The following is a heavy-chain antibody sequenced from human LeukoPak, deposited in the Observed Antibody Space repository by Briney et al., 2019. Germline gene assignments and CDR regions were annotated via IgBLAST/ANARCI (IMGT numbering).Heavy chain of an antibody. CDR2: ISAYNGNT. CDR3: ARTALLWFGDLFLFDY. J-gene: IGHJ4*02. V-gene: IGHV1-18*01. CDR1: GYTFTSYG. D-gene: IGHD3-10*01. Sequence: ASVKVSCKASGYTFTSYGISWVRQAPGQGLEWMGWISAYNGNTNYAQKLQGRVTMTTDTSTSTAYMELRSLRSDDTAVYYCARTALLWFGDLFLFDYWGQGTLVTVSS.